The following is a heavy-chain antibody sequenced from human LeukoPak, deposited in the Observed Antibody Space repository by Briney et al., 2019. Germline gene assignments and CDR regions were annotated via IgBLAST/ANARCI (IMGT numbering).Heavy chain of an antibody. CDR2: IYHSGST. V-gene: IGHV4-59*08. CDR3: ARPGTEAYWYFDL. J-gene: IGHJ2*01. Sequence: SETLSLTCTVSGGSISSYYWSWIRQPPGKGLEWIGSIYHSGSTYYNPSLKSRVTISVDTSKNQFSLKLSSVTAADTAVYYCARPGTEAYWYFDLRGRGTLVTVSS. D-gene: IGHD1-14*01. CDR1: GGSISSYY.